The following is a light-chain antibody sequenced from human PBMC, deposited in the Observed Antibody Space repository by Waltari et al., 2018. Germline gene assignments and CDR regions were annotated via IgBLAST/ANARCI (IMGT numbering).Light chain of an antibody. CDR2: WAS. CDR3: QQYYSTPPT. Sequence: DIVITPFPDSLAVYLGARATINCKSSKSVLYSSNNKNYLAWYQQKPGQPPKLLIYWASTRESGVPDRFSGSGSGTDFTLTISSLQAEDVAVYYCQQYYSTPPTFGPGTKVDIK. J-gene: IGKJ3*01. CDR1: KSVLYSSNNKNY. V-gene: IGKV4-1*01.